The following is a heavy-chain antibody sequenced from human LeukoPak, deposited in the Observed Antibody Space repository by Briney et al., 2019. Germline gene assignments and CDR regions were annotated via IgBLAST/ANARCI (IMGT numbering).Heavy chain of an antibody. D-gene: IGHD3-22*01. CDR3: ARVADNSGYTFDS. CDR1: GGSFSSYT. Sequence: SVKVSCKASGGSFSSYTFSWVRQAPGQGLEWMGRIIPILGITSYTQKFQGRVTITADKSTTTAYMELNSLRSEDTAVYYCARVADNSGYTFDSWGQGTLVTVSS. J-gene: IGHJ4*02. CDR2: IIPILGIT. V-gene: IGHV1-69*02.